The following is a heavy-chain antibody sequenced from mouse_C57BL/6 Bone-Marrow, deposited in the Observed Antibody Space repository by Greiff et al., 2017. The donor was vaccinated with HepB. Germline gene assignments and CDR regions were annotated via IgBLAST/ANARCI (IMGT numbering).Heavy chain of an antibody. CDR3: ARSRAYYSNLYAMDY. J-gene: IGHJ4*01. CDR2: IDPNRGGT. V-gene: IGHV1-72*01. Sequence: QVQLQQPGAELVKPGASVKLSCKASGYTFTSYWMHWVKQRPGRGLEWIGRIDPNRGGTKYNEKFKSKGTLTVDKPSITAYMQLSSLTSEDSAVYYCARSRAYYSNLYAMDYWGQGTSVTVSS. D-gene: IGHD2-5*01. CDR1: GYTFTSYW.